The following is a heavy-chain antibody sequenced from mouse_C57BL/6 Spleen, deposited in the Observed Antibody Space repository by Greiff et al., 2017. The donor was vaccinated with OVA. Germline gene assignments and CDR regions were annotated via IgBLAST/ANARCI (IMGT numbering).Heavy chain of an antibody. CDR3: ARRIYYDYDTAY. Sequence: QVQLQQPGAELVRPGTSVKLSCKASGYTFTSYWMHWVKQRPGQGLEWIGVIDPSDSYTNYNQKFKGKATLTVDTSSNTAYMQLSSLTTEDSAIYYCARRIYYDYDTAYWGQGTLVTVSA. J-gene: IGHJ3*01. D-gene: IGHD2-4*01. V-gene: IGHV1-59*01. CDR2: IDPSDSYT. CDR1: GYTFTSYW.